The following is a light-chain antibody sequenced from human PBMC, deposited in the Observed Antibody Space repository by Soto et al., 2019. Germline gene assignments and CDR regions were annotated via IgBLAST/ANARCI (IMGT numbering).Light chain of an antibody. CDR2: EVG. J-gene: IGLJ1*01. CDR3: SSFTTTSTLYV. V-gene: IGLV2-14*01. Sequence: QSALTQPASVSGSPGQSITISCTGASSDVGSSNYVSWYQQHPGKAPKLMIYEVGNRPSGVSNRFSGSKSGNTASLTISGLQAEDGADYYCSSFTTTSTLYVFGTGTKVTVL. CDR1: SSDVGSSNY.